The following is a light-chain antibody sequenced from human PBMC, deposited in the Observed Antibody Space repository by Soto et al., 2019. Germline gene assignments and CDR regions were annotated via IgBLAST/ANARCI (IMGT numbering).Light chain of an antibody. J-gene: IGKJ4*01. CDR1: QSVLYSSNNKNY. CDR3: QQYLSTPALT. V-gene: IGKV4-1*01. CDR2: WAS. Sequence: DIVMTQSPDSLAVSLGERATINCKSSQSVLYSSNNKNYLAWYQQKPGQSPKLLIYWASTRESGVPDRFSGSGSGTDFTLTISSLQAEDVAVYYCQQYLSTPALTFGGGTKVEIK.